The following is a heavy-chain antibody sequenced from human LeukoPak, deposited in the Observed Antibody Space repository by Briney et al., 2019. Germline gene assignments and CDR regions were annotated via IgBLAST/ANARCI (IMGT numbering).Heavy chain of an antibody. D-gene: IGHD3-10*01. CDR3: ARLGYYGSGTRGNWFDP. Sequence: GESLKTSCKGSGYSFTSYWIGWVRQMPGKGLEWMGVIYPGDSDTRYSPSFQGQVTISADKSINTAYLQWSSLKASDTAMYYCARLGYYGSGTRGNWFDPWGQGTLVTISS. CDR1: GYSFTSYW. V-gene: IGHV5-51*01. CDR2: IYPGDSDT. J-gene: IGHJ5*02.